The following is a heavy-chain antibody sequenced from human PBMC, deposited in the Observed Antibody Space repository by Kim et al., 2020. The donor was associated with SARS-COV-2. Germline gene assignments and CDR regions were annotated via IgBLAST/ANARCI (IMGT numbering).Heavy chain of an antibody. V-gene: IGHV4-39*01. D-gene: IGHD2-2*01. CDR3: ARHDCSSTSCYAAYCFDY. CDR1: GGSISSSSYY. Sequence: SETLSLTCTVSGGSISSSSYYWGWIRQPPGKGLEWIGSIYYSGSTYYNPSLKSRVTISVDTSKNQFSLKLSSVTAADKAVYYCARHDCSSTSCYAAYCFDYWGQGTLVTVSS. J-gene: IGHJ4*02. CDR2: IYYSGST.